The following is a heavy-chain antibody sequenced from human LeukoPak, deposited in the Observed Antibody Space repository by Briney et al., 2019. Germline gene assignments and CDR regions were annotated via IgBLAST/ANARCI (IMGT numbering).Heavy chain of an antibody. CDR3: AAEGQWSLVHYFNS. J-gene: IGHJ4*02. V-gene: IGHV1-24*01. CDR2: FDPEDAEI. D-gene: IGHD2-15*01. CDR1: GNTLTDLS. Sequence: GASVKVSCTVSGNTLTDLSIHWVRQAPGKGLDWMGGFDPEDAEIIYAEKFQDRVTMTEDPSTDTAHLELSSLRSEDTAVYYCAAEGQWSLVHYFNSWGQGTLVTVSS.